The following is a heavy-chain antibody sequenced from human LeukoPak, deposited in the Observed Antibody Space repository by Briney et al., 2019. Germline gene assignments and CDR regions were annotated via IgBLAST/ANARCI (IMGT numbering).Heavy chain of an antibody. V-gene: IGHV4-30-2*01. CDR2: IYHSGST. Sequence: SETLSLTCAVSGGSISSGGYSWSWIRQPPGEGLEWIGYIYHSGSTYYNPSLKSRVTISVDRSKNQFSLKLSSVTAADTAVYYCASGYYYDSSGYYYYYYGMDVWGQGTTVTVSS. CDR1: GGSISSGGYS. D-gene: IGHD3-22*01. CDR3: ASGYYYDSSGYYYYYYGMDV. J-gene: IGHJ6*02.